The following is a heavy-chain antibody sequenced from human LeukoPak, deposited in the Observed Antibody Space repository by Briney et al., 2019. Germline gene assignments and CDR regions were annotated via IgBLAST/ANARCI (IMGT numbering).Heavy chain of an antibody. Sequence: SETLSLTCAVSGGSISSSNWWSWVRQPPGKGLEWIGEIYHSGSTNYNLSLKSRVTISVDRSKNQFSLKLSSVTAADTAVYYCARGTYGSGSYYPINYFDYWGQGTLVTVSS. J-gene: IGHJ4*02. CDR2: IYHSGST. D-gene: IGHD3-10*01. CDR3: ARGTYGSGSYYPINYFDY. CDR1: GGSISSSNW. V-gene: IGHV4-4*02.